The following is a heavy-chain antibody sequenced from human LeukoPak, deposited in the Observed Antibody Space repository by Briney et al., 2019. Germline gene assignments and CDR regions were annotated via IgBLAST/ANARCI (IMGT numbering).Heavy chain of an antibody. CDR2: ISDYNGNT. Sequence: ASVKVSCKASGYTFTSYGISWVRQAPGQGLEWMGWISDYNGNTNYAQKLQGRVTMTADTSTSTAYMELRSLRSDDTAVYYCARDLGPIWFGDHYAFDIWGQGTMVTVSS. J-gene: IGHJ3*02. CDR3: ARDLGPIWFGDHYAFDI. CDR1: GYTFTSYG. D-gene: IGHD3-10*01. V-gene: IGHV1-18*01.